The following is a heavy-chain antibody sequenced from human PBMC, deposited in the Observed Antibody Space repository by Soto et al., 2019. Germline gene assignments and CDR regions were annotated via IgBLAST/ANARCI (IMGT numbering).Heavy chain of an antibody. D-gene: IGHD5-12*01. J-gene: IGHJ4*02. CDR1: GGSLSGYS. Sequence: SETLSLTCAVYGGSLSGYSWSWIRQPPPEGLEWIGQVNHSGSTIHNPALKSRVTMSVDTSKNQFSLKLSSVTAADTAVYYCAGSPVATIYGGYFDYWGQGTLVTVSS. CDR3: AGSPVATIYGGYFDY. V-gene: IGHV4-34*01. CDR2: VNHSGST.